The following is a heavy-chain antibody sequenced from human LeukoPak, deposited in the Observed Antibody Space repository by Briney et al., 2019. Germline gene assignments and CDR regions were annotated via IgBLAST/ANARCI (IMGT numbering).Heavy chain of an antibody. CDR1: GASVSNHY. D-gene: IGHD1-26*01. CDR3: AKDPGGYYYMDV. Sequence: SETLSLTCTVSGASVSNHYWGWIRQPPGKGLEWIGFIYYSGGTNYNPSLKSRVTISRDMSKNQFSLKLSSVSAADTAVYYCAKDPGGYYYMDVWGKGTTVTVS. J-gene: IGHJ6*03. CDR2: IYYSGGT. V-gene: IGHV4-59*02.